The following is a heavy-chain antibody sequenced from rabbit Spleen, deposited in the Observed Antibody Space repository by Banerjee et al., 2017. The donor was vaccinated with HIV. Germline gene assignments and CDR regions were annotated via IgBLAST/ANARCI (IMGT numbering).Heavy chain of an antibody. CDR2: IAGSSSAFT. V-gene: IGHV1S40*01. Sequence: QSLEESGGDLVKPGASLTLTCTASGFSFSSAYFVCWVRQAPGKGLEWIACIAGSSSAFTYSATWAKGRFTVSKTSSTTVTLQMTSLTVADTATYFCARDTGSSFSSYGMDLWGPGTLVTVS. CDR1: GFSFSSAYF. CDR3: ARDTGSSFSSYGMDL. D-gene: IGHD8-1*01. J-gene: IGHJ6*01.